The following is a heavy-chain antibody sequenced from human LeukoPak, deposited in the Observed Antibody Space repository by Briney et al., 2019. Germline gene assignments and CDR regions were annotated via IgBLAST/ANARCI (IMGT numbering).Heavy chain of an antibody. Sequence: GASVKVSCKASGYTFTGYYMHWVRQAPGQGLEWMGRINPNSGGTNYAQKFQGRVTMTRDTSISTAYMELSSLRSEDTAVYYCARDPAHYDSSGYYYGFFWFDPWGQGTLVTVSS. V-gene: IGHV1-2*06. CDR2: INPNSGGT. D-gene: IGHD3-22*01. CDR1: GYTFTGYY. J-gene: IGHJ5*02. CDR3: ARDPAHYDSSGYYYGFFWFDP.